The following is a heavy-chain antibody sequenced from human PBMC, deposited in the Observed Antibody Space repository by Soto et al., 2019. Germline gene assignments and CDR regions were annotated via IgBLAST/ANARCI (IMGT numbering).Heavy chain of an antibody. V-gene: IGHV1-69*14. CDR1: GGSFSTSS. CDR2: ILPIFGTA. Sequence: QVLLVQSGAEMKKPGSSVKVSCKASGGSFSTSSINWVRQAPGQRPEWMANILPIFGTADYAQKFQGRVTITAHTSKNTAYMELRSILSEDTAVYYCARGHEFVSNYDAYDIWGQGTVFTVSS. D-gene: IGHD4-4*01. J-gene: IGHJ3*02. CDR3: ARGHEFVSNYDAYDI.